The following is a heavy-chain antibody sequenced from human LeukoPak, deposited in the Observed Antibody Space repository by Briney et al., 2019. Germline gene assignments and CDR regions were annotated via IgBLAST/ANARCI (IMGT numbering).Heavy chain of an antibody. V-gene: IGHV1-2*02. J-gene: IGHJ5*02. CDR2: IYPNSGGT. CDR1: GYTFTDYY. Sequence: ASVKVSCKGSGYTFTDYYMHWVRQAPGQGLEWMGWIYPNSGGTNYAQKFQGRVTMTRDTSISTAYMELSRLRSDDTAVYYCARDTAMVTYWFDPWGQGTLVTVSS. CDR3: ARDTAMVTYWFDP. D-gene: IGHD5-18*01.